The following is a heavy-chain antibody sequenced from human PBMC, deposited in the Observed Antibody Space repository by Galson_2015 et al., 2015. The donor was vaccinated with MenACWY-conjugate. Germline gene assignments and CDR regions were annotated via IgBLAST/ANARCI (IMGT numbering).Heavy chain of an antibody. CDR1: GFTFSSYG. D-gene: IGHD2-15*01. Sequence: SLRLSCAASGFTFSSYGMYWVRQAPGKGLEWVTFIRSDGSTKYYADSVKGRFTISRDNSKNTLYLQMNSLRAEDTAVYYCAKDVPIYCSGGSCYPLDYWGQGTLVTVSS. CDR3: AKDVPIYCSGGSCYPLDY. CDR2: IRSDGSTK. J-gene: IGHJ4*02. V-gene: IGHV3-30*02.